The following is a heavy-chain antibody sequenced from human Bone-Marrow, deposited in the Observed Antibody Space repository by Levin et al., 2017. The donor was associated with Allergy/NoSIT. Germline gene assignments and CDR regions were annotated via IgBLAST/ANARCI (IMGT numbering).Heavy chain of an antibody. CDR1: GFSFSSYE. Sequence: GESLKISCAASGFSFSSYEMNWVRQAPGKGLDWVSSITSSGTYIYYADSVKGRFTISRDNAKNSLFLQMNSLTAADTAVYYCARGLEYSGLPWGQGTLVTVSS. J-gene: IGHJ5*02. CDR3: ARGLEYSGLP. D-gene: IGHD5-12*01. V-gene: IGHV3-21*01. CDR2: ITSSGTYI.